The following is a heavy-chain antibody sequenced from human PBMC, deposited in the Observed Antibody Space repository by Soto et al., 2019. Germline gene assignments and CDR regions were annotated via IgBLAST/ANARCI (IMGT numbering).Heavy chain of an antibody. V-gene: IGHV4-59*01. CDR2: IYYSGST. CDR3: ARDKGSGTLYYYGMDA. Sequence: SETLSLTCTVSGGSISSYYWSWIRQPPGKGLEWIGYIYYSGSTNYNPSLKSRVTISVDTSKNQFSLKLSSVTAADTAVYYCARDKGSGTLYYYGMDAWGQGTTVTVSS. CDR1: GGSISSYY. D-gene: IGHD3-10*01. J-gene: IGHJ6*02.